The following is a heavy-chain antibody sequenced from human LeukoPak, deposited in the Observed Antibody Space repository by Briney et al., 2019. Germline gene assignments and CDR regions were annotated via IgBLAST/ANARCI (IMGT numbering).Heavy chain of an antibody. J-gene: IGHJ6*03. CDR2: IYTRGSS. D-gene: IGHD5-18*01. CDR1: GGSIRSHY. Sequence: SETLSLTCTVSGGSIRSHYWSWIRQPPGKGLEWIGYIYTRGSSNYNPSLKSRVTISVDTSKNQFSLKLSSVTAADTAVYYCARALYTYGYYYYYYMDVWAKGPRSPSP. V-gene: IGHV4-4*09. CDR3: ARALYTYGYYYYYYMDV.